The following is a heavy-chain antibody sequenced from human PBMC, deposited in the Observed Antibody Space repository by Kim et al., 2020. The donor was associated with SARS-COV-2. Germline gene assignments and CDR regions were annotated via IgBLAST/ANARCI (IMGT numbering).Heavy chain of an antibody. J-gene: IGHJ4*02. V-gene: IGHV3-7*04. CDR3: ARASGFLIDY. Sequence: SEKIYADSRKGRLTISRDKAKITLYLEMNNLRAEDTALYYCARASGFLIDYWGQGTLVTVSS. D-gene: IGHD3-3*01. CDR2: SEK.